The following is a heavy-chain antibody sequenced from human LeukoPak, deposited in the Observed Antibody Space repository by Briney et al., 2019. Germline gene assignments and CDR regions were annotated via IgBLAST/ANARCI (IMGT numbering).Heavy chain of an antibody. D-gene: IGHD2-15*01. CDR3: ARGKSRRLGYCSGGSCYANY. CDR2: ISSSGSTI. V-gene: IGHV3-11*01. J-gene: IGHJ4*02. Sequence: PGGSLRLSCAASGFTFSDYYMSWIRQAPGKGLEWVSYISSSGSTIYYADSVKGRFTISRDNAKNSLYLQMNSLRAEDTAVYYCARGKSRRLGYCSGGSCYANYWGQGTLVTVSS. CDR1: GFTFSDYY.